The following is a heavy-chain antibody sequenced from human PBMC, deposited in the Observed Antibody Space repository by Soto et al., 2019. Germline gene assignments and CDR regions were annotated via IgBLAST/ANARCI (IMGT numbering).Heavy chain of an antibody. D-gene: IGHD2-2*02. CDR1: GFTFSSYA. V-gene: IGHV3-23*01. CDR2: ISGSGGST. Sequence: GGSLRLSCAASGFTFSSYAMSWVRQAPGKGLEWVSAISGSGGSTHYADSVKGRFTISRDNSKNTLYLQMNSLRAEDTAVYYCANSDCSSTSCYTGIGYYYGMDVWGQGTTVTVSS. CDR3: ANSDCSSTSCYTGIGYYYGMDV. J-gene: IGHJ6*02.